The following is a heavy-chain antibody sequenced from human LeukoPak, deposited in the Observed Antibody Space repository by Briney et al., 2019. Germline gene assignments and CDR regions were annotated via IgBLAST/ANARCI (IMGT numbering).Heavy chain of an antibody. D-gene: IGHD5-18*01. CDR1: GGSFGGYY. Sequence: PSETLSLTCAVYGGSFGGYYWSWIRQPPGKGLEWIGEINHSGSTNYNPSLKSRVTISVDTSKNQFSLKLSSVTATDTAVYYCARVKRYSYGETFDYWGQGTLVTVSS. CDR3: ARVKRYSYGETFDY. J-gene: IGHJ4*02. V-gene: IGHV4-34*01. CDR2: INHSGST.